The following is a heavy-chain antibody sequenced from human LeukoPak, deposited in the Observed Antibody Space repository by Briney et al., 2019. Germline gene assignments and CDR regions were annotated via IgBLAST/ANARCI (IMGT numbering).Heavy chain of an antibody. CDR3: ARDGDYYGSGSYYNRRHYFDY. J-gene: IGHJ4*02. CDR2: IWYDGSNK. CDR1: GFIFSSYG. Sequence: GGSLRLSCAASGFIFSSYGTHWVRQAPGKGLEWVAVIWYDGSNKYYADSVKGRFTIYRDNSKNTLYLQMNSLRAEDTAVYYCARDGDYYGSGSYYNRRHYFDYWGQGTLVTVSS. V-gene: IGHV3-33*01. D-gene: IGHD3-10*01.